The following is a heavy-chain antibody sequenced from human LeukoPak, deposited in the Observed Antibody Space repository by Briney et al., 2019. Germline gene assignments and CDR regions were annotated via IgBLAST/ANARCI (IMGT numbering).Heavy chain of an antibody. J-gene: IGHJ3*02. CDR1: GGSFSGYY. V-gene: IGHV4-34*01. CDR2: INHSGST. Sequence: SETLSLTCAVYGGSFSGYYWSWIRQPPGKGLEWIGEINHSGSTNYNPSLKSRVTISVDTSKNQFSLKLSSVTAADTAVHYCARHEAAFDIWGQGTMVTVSS. CDR3: ARHEAAFDI.